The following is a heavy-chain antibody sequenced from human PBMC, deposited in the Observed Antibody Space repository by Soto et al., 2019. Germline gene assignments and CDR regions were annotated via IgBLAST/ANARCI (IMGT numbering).Heavy chain of an antibody. CDR1: GCTFTSYA. CDR3: ARSGTKNYDFWSGYYGAGYYYGMGV. V-gene: IGHV1-3*01. J-gene: IGHJ6*02. D-gene: IGHD3-3*01. Sequence: ASVKVSCKASGCTFTSYAMHWVRQAPGQRLEWMGWINAGNGNTKYSQKFQGRVTITRDTSASTAYMELSSLRSEDTAVYYCARSGTKNYDFWSGYYGAGYYYGMGVWGQGTTVTDSS. CDR2: INAGNGNT.